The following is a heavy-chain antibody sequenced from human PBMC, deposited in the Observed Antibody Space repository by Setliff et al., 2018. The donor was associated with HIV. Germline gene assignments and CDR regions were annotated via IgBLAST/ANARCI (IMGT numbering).Heavy chain of an antibody. J-gene: IGHJ4*02. CDR1: GYTFISYG. D-gene: IGHD2-8*01. CDR2: ISVKNGNT. V-gene: IGHV1-18*01. Sequence: VASVKVSCKASGYTFISYGVCWVRQAPGQGLEWMGWISVKNGNTNYAQKFQGRVTMTTDTSTSTAYMELRSLGSDDTAVYYCARTVALNGYPSDYWGQGTLVTVSS. CDR3: ARTVALNGYPSDY.